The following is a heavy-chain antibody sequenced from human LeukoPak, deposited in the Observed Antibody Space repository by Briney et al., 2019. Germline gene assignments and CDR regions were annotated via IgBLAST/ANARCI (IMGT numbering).Heavy chain of an antibody. Sequence: PGGSLRLSCAASGFTFSSYAMSWVRQAPGKGLEWVSAISGSGGSTYYADSVKGGFTISRDNSNNTLYLQMNSLRAEDTAVYYCAKAGHYYYYGIDVWGQGTTVTVSS. D-gene: IGHD1-14*01. CDR3: AKAGHYYYYGIDV. CDR1: GFTFSSYA. V-gene: IGHV3-23*01. J-gene: IGHJ6*02. CDR2: ISGSGGST.